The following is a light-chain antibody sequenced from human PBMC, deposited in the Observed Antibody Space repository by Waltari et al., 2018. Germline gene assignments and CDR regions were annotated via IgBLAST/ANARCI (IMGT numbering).Light chain of an antibody. Sequence: QSVLTQPPSASGTPGQRVTIPCSGSSSNIGSNTVTWYQQLPGTAPKLLVYGNNQRPSGVPDRFSGSKSGTSASLAISGLQSEDEADYYCAAWDDSLNGLVVFGGGTKLTVL. CDR1: SSNIGSNT. J-gene: IGLJ2*01. V-gene: IGLV1-44*01. CDR2: GNN. CDR3: AAWDDSLNGLVV.